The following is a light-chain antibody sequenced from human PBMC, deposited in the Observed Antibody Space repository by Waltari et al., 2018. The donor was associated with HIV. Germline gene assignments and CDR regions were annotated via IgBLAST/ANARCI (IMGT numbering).Light chain of an antibody. CDR2: DNN. V-gene: IGLV1-51*01. CDR3: GTWDSSVSAGV. CDR1: PSHLGKHY. J-gene: IGLJ3*02. Sequence: QSVLTQPPSVSAAPGQLVTLSCSARPSHLGKHYVSLYQQIPETAPKLIIYDNNKRPSGIPDRFSGSKSGTSATLAITGLQTGDEADYYCGTWDSSVSAGVFGGGTKLTVL.